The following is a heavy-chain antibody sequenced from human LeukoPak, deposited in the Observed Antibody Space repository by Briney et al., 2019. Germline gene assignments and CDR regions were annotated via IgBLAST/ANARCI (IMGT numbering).Heavy chain of an antibody. CDR3: AGTYCGGDCYYGRPSNWFDP. Sequence: NASETLSLTCTVSGGSISSGSYYWSWIRQPAGKGLEWIGRIYTSGITNYNPSLKSRVTISVDTSKNQFSLKLSSVTAADTAVYYCAGTYCGGDCYYGRPSNWFDPWGQGTLVTVSS. CDR2: IYTSGIT. J-gene: IGHJ5*02. CDR1: GGSISSGSYY. D-gene: IGHD2-21*01. V-gene: IGHV4-61*02.